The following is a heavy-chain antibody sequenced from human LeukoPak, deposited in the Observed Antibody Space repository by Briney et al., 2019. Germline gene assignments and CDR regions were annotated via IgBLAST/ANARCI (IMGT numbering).Heavy chain of an antibody. CDR2: IWYDGSNK. CDR3: SVMHRYYDGSGYWVQ. D-gene: IGHD3-22*01. J-gene: IGHJ4*02. CDR1: GFTFSSYG. V-gene: IGHV3-33*01. Sequence: GGSLRLSCAASGFTFSSYGMHWVRQAPGKGLEWVAVIWYDGSNKYYADSVKGRFTISRDNPRNTLYMQMNSLRAEDTAVYYCSVMHRYYDGSGYWVQWGQGTLVTVSS.